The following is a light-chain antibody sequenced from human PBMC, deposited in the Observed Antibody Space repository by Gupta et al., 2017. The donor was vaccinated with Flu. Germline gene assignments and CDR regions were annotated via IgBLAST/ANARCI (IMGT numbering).Light chain of an antibody. CDR2: AAS. Sequence: PSSVSASVGDTVTITCRASQGISAWLAWYQQKPGKAPKLLMSAASSLESGVPTRFSGSGSGTDFTLTISRLHPEDFATYYCLRTDNFPWTFGQGTKVEIK. CDR3: LRTDNFPWT. V-gene: IGKV1-12*01. J-gene: IGKJ1*01. CDR1: QGISAW.